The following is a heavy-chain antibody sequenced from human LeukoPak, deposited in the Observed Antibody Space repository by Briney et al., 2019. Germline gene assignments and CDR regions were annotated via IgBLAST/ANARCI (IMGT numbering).Heavy chain of an antibody. V-gene: IGHV3-74*01. CDR1: GFTFSSYW. CDR3: AKATAYYDSSGPDY. CDR2: INNDGSST. J-gene: IGHJ4*02. D-gene: IGHD3-22*01. Sequence: GGSLRLSCAASGFTFSSYWMHWVRQAPRKGLVWVSRINNDGSSTNYADSVKGRFTISRDNSKNTVYLQMNSLRAEDTAVYYCAKATAYYDSSGPDYWGQGTLVTVSS.